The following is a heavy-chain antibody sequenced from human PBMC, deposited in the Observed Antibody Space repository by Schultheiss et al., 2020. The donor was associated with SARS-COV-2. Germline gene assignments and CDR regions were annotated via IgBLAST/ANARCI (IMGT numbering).Heavy chain of an antibody. V-gene: IGHV3-23*01. D-gene: IGHD2-15*01. CDR2: ISGSGTTT. J-gene: IGHJ4*02. CDR1: PSTVVSSYV. Sequence: GGSLRLSCAGSPSTVVSSYVISWVRQAPGKGLEWVSGISGSGTTTYYADSVKGRFTISRDNSKNTLYLQMNSLKTEDTAVYYCTTDFPYCSGGSCYIGWGQGTLVTVSS. CDR3: TTDFPYCSGGSCYIG.